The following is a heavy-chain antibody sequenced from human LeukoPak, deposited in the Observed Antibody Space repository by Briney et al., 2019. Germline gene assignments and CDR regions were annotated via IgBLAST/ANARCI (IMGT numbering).Heavy chain of an antibody. Sequence: ASVKVSCKASGYSFTGYYMHWVRQAPGQGLEWMGWINPHTGGTNYAQKFQGRVTMTRDTSISTAYMELSGLTSDDTAVYYCARPYCSGGSCHDYFDYWGQGTLVTVSS. CDR2: INPHTGGT. V-gene: IGHV1-2*02. D-gene: IGHD2-15*01. CDR3: ARPYCSGGSCHDYFDY. CDR1: GYSFTGYY. J-gene: IGHJ4*02.